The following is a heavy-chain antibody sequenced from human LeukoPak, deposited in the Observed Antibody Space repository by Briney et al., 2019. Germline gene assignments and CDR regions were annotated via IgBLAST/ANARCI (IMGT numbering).Heavy chain of an antibody. Sequence: SETLSLTCTVSGGSISSYYWSWIRQPPGKGLEWIGYIYHSGSTYYNPSLKSRVTISVDRSKNQFSLKLSSVTAADTAVYYCARSNYYGSGSYSPWGQGTLVTVSS. D-gene: IGHD3-10*01. V-gene: IGHV4-59*12. CDR1: GGSISSYY. J-gene: IGHJ5*02. CDR2: IYHSGST. CDR3: ARSNYYGSGSYSP.